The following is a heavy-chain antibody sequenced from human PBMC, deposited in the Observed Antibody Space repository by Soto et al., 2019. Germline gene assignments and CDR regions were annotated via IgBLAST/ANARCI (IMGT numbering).Heavy chain of an antibody. J-gene: IGHJ3*02. CDR2: IYYSGST. V-gene: IGHV4-31*03. D-gene: IGHD3-22*01. CDR1: GGSISSGGSY. Sequence: QVQLQESGPGLVKPSQTLSLTCTVSGGSISSGGSYWSGIRQHPGKGLEWIGYIYYSGSTYYNPSLKSRVTISVDTSKNQFSLKLSSVTAADTAVDYCATSDLVTMTIWGQGTMVTVSS. CDR3: ATSDLVTMTI.